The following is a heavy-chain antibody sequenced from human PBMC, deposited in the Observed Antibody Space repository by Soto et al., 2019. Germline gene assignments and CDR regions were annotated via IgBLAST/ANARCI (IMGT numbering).Heavy chain of an antibody. J-gene: IGHJ6*02. D-gene: IGHD1-26*01. CDR2: ISGSGRTI. CDR3: AKVGPSYYYGMDV. V-gene: IGHV3-23*01. Sequence: PGGSLRLSCAASGLDFSSEVMCWVRQAPGKGLEWVSSISGSGRTIYHADSMRGRFAISRDNSKNSLYLQLNNLRVDDTAVYYCAKVGPSYYYGMDVWGQGTTVTVSS. CDR1: GLDFSSEV.